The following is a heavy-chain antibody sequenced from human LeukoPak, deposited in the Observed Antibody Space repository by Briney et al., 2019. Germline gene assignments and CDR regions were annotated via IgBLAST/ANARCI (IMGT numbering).Heavy chain of an antibody. CDR2: ISGSGDST. D-gene: IGHD5-12*01. CDR3: APDPNKWLRNY. J-gene: IGHJ4*02. Sequence: GGSLRLSCAASGFTFSSYVMGWVRQAPGKGLEWVSAISGSGDSTYYADSVKGRFTISRDNSKNTLYLQMNSRRAEDTAVYYCAPDPNKWLRNYWGQGTLVTVSP. CDR1: GFTFSSYV. V-gene: IGHV3-23*01.